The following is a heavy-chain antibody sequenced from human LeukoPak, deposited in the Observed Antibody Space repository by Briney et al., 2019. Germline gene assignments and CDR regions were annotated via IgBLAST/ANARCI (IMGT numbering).Heavy chain of an antibody. J-gene: IGHJ5*02. CDR1: GFAFSSYW. D-gene: IGHD3-3*01. V-gene: IGHV3-74*01. CDR3: AREGSGYYLPNWFDP. Sequence: GGSLRLSCAASGFAFSSYWMHWVRQAPGKGLVWVSRINSDGSSTSYADSVKGRFTISRDKAKNTLYLQMNSLRAEDTAVYYCAREGSGYYLPNWFDPWGQGTLVTVSS. CDR2: INSDGSST.